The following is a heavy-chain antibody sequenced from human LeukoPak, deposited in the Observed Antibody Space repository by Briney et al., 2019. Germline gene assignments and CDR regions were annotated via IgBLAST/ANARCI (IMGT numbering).Heavy chain of an antibody. V-gene: IGHV3-30*18. J-gene: IGHJ6*02. CDR1: GFTFSSYG. Sequence: GGSLRLSCAASGFTFSSYGMHWVRQAPGKGLGWVAVISYDGSNKYYADSVKGRFTISRDNSKNTLYLQMNSLRAEDTAVYYCAKDLSLDSYGDDYYGMDVWGQGTTVTVSS. CDR2: ISYDGSNK. D-gene: IGHD5-18*01. CDR3: AKDLSLDSYGDDYYGMDV.